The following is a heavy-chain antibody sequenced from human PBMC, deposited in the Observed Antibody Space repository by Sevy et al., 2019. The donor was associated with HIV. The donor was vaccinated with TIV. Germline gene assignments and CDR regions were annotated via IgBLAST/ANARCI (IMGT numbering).Heavy chain of an antibody. V-gene: IGHV3-53*01. D-gene: IGHD6-13*01. Sequence: GGSLRLSCAASGFTVSSNYMSWVRQAPGKGLEWVSVIYSGGSTYYADSVKGRFTISRDNSKNTLYLQMNSLRAEDTSVYYCATGRYSSSWYLDYWGQGTLVTVSS. CDR2: IYSGGST. CDR3: ATGRYSSSWYLDY. CDR1: GFTVSSNY. J-gene: IGHJ4*02.